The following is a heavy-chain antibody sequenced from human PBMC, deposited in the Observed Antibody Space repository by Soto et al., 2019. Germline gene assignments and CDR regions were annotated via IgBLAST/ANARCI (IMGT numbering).Heavy chain of an antibody. Sequence: GGSLRLSCAASGFTFSSYSMNWVRQAPGKGLEWVSSISSSSSYIYYADSVKGRFTISRDNAKNSLYLQMNSLRAEDTAVYYCARESSYCSSTSCTVLDYWGQGTLVTVSS. D-gene: IGHD2-2*01. CDR3: ARESSYCSSTSCTVLDY. J-gene: IGHJ4*02. CDR1: GFTFSSYS. V-gene: IGHV3-21*01. CDR2: ISSSSSYI.